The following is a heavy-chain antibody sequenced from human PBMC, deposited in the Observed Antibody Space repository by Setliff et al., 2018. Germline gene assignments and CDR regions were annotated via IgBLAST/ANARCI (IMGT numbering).Heavy chain of an antibody. J-gene: IGHJ4*02. V-gene: IGHV4-61*02. CDR1: GDSITSGSDY. CDR2: IYTTGNT. CDR3: ARGGYNGYAVFDD. Sequence: SETLSLTCTVSGDSITSGSDYWNWIRQPAGKGLEWIGRIYTTGNTNYNPSLKSRVTISVDTSKNKFSLSLSSVTAADTAVYYCARGGYNGYAVFDDWGQGALVTVSS. D-gene: IGHD5-12*01.